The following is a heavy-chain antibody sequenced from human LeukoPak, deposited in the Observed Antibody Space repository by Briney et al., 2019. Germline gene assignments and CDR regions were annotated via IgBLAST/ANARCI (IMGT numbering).Heavy chain of an antibody. Sequence: VASVKVSCKAFGYTFTGYYTHWVRQAPGQGLEWMGWINPNSGGTNYAQKFQGRVTMTRDTSISTAYMELSRLRSEDTAVYYCASGGRDYGPVYYYYYYMDVWGKGTTVTVSS. CDR2: INPNSGGT. D-gene: IGHD4-17*01. J-gene: IGHJ6*03. CDR3: ASGGRDYGPVYYYYYYMDV. V-gene: IGHV1-2*02. CDR1: GYTFTGYY.